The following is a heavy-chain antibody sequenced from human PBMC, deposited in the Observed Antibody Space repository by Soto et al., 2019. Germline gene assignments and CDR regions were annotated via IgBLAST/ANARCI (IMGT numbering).Heavy chain of an antibody. CDR3: ARALIQLWPHYYYGMDV. D-gene: IGHD5-18*01. J-gene: IGHJ6*02. CDR1: GGSISSGDHY. V-gene: IGHV4-30-4*01. Sequence: SETLSLTCTVSGGSISSGDHYWSWIRQPPGKGLEWIGYIYYSGTTYYNPSLKSRVTISVDTSESQFSLKVNSVTAADTAVYYCARALIQLWPHYYYGMDVWGQGTTVTVS. CDR2: IYYSGTT.